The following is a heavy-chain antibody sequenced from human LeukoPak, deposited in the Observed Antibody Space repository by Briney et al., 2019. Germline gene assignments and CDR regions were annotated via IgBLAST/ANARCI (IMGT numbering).Heavy chain of an antibody. Sequence: TGGSLRLSCAASGFTFSSYAMSWVRQAPGKGLEWVSAISGSGGSTYYADSVKGRFTISRDNSKNTLYLQMNSLRAEDTAVYYRAKGSQDCSSTSCYFLSGFDPWGQGTLVTVSS. CDR3: AKGSQDCSSTSCYFLSGFDP. CDR1: GFTFSSYA. J-gene: IGHJ5*02. D-gene: IGHD2-2*01. V-gene: IGHV3-23*01. CDR2: ISGSGGST.